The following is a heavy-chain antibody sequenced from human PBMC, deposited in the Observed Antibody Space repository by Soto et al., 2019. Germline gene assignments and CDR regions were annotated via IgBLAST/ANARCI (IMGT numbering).Heavy chain of an antibody. D-gene: IGHD1-26*01. Sequence: SETLSLTCAVSGGSVSSGGYSWSWIRQPPGKGLEWIGYIYHSGSTYYNPSLKSRVTISVDRSKNQFTLQWSSLKASDTAMYYCARHVMGARGWVDEPLWGQGTLVTVSS. CDR2: IYHSGST. J-gene: IGHJ4*02. CDR1: GGSVSSGGYS. CDR3: ARHVMGARGWVDEPL. V-gene: IGHV4-30-2*01.